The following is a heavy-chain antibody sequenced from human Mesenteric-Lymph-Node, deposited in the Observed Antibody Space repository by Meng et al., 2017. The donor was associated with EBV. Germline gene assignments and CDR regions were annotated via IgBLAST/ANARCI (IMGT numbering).Heavy chain of an antibody. CDR1: GYTFTDYY. Sequence: QVHLVQPGAEVKKLGAAVKVSCKASGYTFTDYYMHWVRQAPGQGLEWMGRINPNSGGTNYAQKFQGRVTMTRDTSASTAYMELSSLRSDDAAIYYCARGVGPTYGDYWDQGTLVTVSS. J-gene: IGHJ4*02. V-gene: IGHV1-2*06. D-gene: IGHD1-26*01. CDR3: ARGVGPTYGDY. CDR2: INPNSGGT.